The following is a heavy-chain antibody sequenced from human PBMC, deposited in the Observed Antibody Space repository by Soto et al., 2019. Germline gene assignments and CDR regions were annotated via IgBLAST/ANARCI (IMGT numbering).Heavy chain of an antibody. CDR2: IYYSGST. D-gene: IGHD6-13*01. J-gene: IGHJ6*02. CDR3: ARGGNPRQYSSSSWLFGLAETYYYYGMDV. CDR1: GGSISSGGYY. Sequence: SETLSLTCTVSGGSISSGGYYWSWIRQHPGKGLEWIGYIYYSGSTYYNPSLKSRVTISVDTSNNQFSLKLSSVTAADTAVYYWARGGNPRQYSSSSWLFGLAETYYYYGMDVWGQGTTVTVSS. V-gene: IGHV4-31*03.